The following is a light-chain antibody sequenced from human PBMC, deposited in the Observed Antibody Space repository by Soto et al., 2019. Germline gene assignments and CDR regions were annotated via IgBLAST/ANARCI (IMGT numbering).Light chain of an antibody. CDR3: TSFTTSSTYV. CDR2: EVS. CDR1: SSDVGGYNY. J-gene: IGLJ1*01. Sequence: QSALTQPASVSGSPGQSITISCTGTSSDVGGYNYVSWYQQHPGKAPKLMIYEVSNRPSGVSNRFSGSKSANTASLTISGLQAEDEADYYCTSFTTSSTYVVGAGTKLTVL. V-gene: IGLV2-14*01.